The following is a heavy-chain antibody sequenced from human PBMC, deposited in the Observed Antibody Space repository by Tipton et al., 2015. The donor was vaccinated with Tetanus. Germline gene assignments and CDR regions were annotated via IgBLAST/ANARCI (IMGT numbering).Heavy chain of an antibody. CDR1: GFTFDSYA. J-gene: IGHJ4*02. CDR2: ISGVGGST. V-gene: IGHV3-23*01. Sequence: GSLRLSCAASGFTFDSYAMSWVRQAPGKGLEWVSIISGVGGSTYYADSVKGRFTISRDSSQNTLYLQMNSLRAEDTAIYYCAKDREGGQYGISGTEVSFDSWGQGTLVTVSS. CDR3: AKDREGGQYGISGTEVSFDS. D-gene: IGHD1-20*01.